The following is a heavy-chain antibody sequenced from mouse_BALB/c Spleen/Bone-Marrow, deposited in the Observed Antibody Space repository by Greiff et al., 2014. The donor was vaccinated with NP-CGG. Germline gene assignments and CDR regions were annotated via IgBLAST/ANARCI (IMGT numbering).Heavy chain of an antibody. CDR2: IYPGNSDT. CDR3: ARYWDGYYFDY. D-gene: IGHD4-1*01. CDR1: GYTFTSYW. Sequence: EVQLQQSGTVLARPGASAKMSCKASGYTFTSYWMHWVKQRPGQGLEWIGAIYPGNSDTSYNQKFKGKAKLTAVTSTSTAYMELSSLTSEDSAVYFCARYWDGYYFDYWGQGTTLTVSS. V-gene: IGHV1-5*01. J-gene: IGHJ2*01.